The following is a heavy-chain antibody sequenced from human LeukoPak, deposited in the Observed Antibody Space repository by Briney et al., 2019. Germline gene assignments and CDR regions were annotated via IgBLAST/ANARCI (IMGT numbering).Heavy chain of an antibody. CDR1: GYTFTGYY. D-gene: IGHD2-2*01. J-gene: IGHJ3*02. V-gene: IGHV1-2*02. CDR3: ARDRVPAAIAGSDAFDI. Sequence: GASVKVSCKASGYTFTGYYMHWVRQAPGQGLEWMGWINPNSGGTNYAQKFQGRVTMTRDTSISTAYMELSRLRSDDTAVYYCARDRVPAAIAGSDAFDIWGQGTMVTVPS. CDR2: INPNSGGT.